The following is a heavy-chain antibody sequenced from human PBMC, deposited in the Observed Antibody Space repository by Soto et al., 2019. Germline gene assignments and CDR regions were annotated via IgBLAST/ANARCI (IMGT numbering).Heavy chain of an antibody. CDR3: AKGVGSSWLYYFDY. CDR2: ISGSGGST. J-gene: IGHJ4*02. D-gene: IGHD6-13*01. V-gene: IGHV3-23*01. Sequence: GGSLRLSCAASGFTFSSYAMSWARQAPGKGLEWVSAISGSGGSTYYADSVKGRFTISRDNSKNTLYLQMNSLRAEDTAVYYCAKGVGSSWLYYFDYWGQGTLVTVSS. CDR1: GFTFSSYA.